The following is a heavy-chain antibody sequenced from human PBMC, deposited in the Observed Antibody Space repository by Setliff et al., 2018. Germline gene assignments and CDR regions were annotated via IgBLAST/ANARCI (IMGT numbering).Heavy chain of an antibody. Sequence: SETLSLTCTVSGASISSGSYYWSWIRQPAGKGLEWIGHIHSSGSANYNSSLESRLTMSLDPSKNQFSLTLSSVTAADTAVYYCARMSGFLYMDVWGKGTTVTVSS. CDR3: ARMSGFLYMDV. CDR2: IHSSGSA. J-gene: IGHJ6*03. V-gene: IGHV4-61*09. CDR1: GASISSGSYY. D-gene: IGHD3-3*01.